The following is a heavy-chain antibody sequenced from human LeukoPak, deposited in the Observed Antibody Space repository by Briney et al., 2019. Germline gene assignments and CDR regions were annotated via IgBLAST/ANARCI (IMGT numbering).Heavy chain of an antibody. CDR3: ARGGARYDFWSGPINWFDP. V-gene: IGHV1-69*13. J-gene: IGHJ5*02. CDR2: IIPIFGTA. CDR1: GGTFISYA. D-gene: IGHD3-3*01. Sequence: SVTVSCTASGGTFISYAISWVRQAPGRGLEWMGGIIPIFGTANYAQKFQGRVTITADESTSTAYMELSSLRSEDTAVYYCARGGARYDFWSGPINWFDPWGQGTLVTVSS.